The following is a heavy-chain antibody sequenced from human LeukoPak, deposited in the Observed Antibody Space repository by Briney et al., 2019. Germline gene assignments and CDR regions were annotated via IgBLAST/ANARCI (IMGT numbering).Heavy chain of an antibody. Sequence: SVKVSCKASGGTFISYAISWVRQAPGQGLEWMGGIIPIFGTANYAQKFQGRVTITADESTSTAYMELSSLRSEDTAVYYCARDAGGFSNQPLPIPYGIDVWGQGTTVTVSS. V-gene: IGHV1-69*01. CDR2: IIPIFGTA. J-gene: IGHJ6*02. D-gene: IGHD3-10*01. CDR3: ARDAGGFSNQPLPIPYGIDV. CDR1: GGTFISYA.